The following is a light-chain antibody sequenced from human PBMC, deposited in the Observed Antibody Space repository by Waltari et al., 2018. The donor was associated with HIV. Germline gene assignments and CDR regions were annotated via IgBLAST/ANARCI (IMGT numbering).Light chain of an antibody. CDR1: NSTIGSNT. CDR2: SNN. CDR3: AAWDDSLNGPV. V-gene: IGLV1-44*01. Sequence: QSVLTQPPSASGTPGQRVTISCSGSNSTIGSNTVNWYQQLPGTAPKLLIYSNNQRPSGVPDRFSGSKSGTSASLAISGLQSEDEADYYCAAWDDSLNGPVFGGGTKLTVL. J-gene: IGLJ2*01.